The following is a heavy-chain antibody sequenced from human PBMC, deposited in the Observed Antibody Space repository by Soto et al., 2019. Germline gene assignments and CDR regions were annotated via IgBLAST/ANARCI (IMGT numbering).Heavy chain of an antibody. D-gene: IGHD4-17*01. CDR3: ARGPNHYGRVFDY. Sequence: SETLSLTCTVSGGSISSGGYYWSWIRQHPGKGLEWIGYINHSGSTNYNPSLKSRVTISVDTSKNQFSLKLSSVTAADTAVYYCARGPNHYGRVFDYWGQGTLVTVSS. V-gene: IGHV4-31*03. J-gene: IGHJ4*02. CDR2: INHSGST. CDR1: GGSISSGGYY.